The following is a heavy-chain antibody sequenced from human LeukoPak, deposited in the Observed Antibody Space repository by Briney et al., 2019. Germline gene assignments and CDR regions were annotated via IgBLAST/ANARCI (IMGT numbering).Heavy chain of an antibody. V-gene: IGHV3-33*01. CDR1: GFRFSSHG. D-gene: IGHD3-10*01. J-gene: IGHJ5*02. CDR3: ARFVGSDYTGSSDL. Sequence: GTSLRLSCAGSGFRFSSHGMHWVRQAPGKGLEWLGYIWYDGSNPDYVDPVKGRFTISRDNSKNTVYLQMNSLRAEDTAVYHCARFVGSDYTGSSDLWGQGTPVTVSS. CDR2: IWYDGSNP.